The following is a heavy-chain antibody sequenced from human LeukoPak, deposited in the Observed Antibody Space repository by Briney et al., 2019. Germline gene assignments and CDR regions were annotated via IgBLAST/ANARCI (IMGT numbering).Heavy chain of an antibody. V-gene: IGHV3-48*04. CDR3: ARAKSGSYSPFDY. Sequence: PGGSLRLSCAASGFTFSSYWMSWVRQAPGKGLEWVSYISSSGSTIYYADSVKGRFTISRDNAKNSLYLQMNSLRAEDTAVYYCARAKSGSYSPFDYWGQGTLVTVSS. J-gene: IGHJ4*02. CDR1: GFTFSSYW. CDR2: ISSSGSTI. D-gene: IGHD1-26*01.